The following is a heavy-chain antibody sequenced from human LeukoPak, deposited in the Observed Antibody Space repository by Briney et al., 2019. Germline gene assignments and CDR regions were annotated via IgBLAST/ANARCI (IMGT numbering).Heavy chain of an antibody. V-gene: IGHV3-23*01. Sequence: PGGSLRLSCAASGLTFSSYAMSWVRQAPGKGLEWVSGISGSGGSTYYADSVKGRFTISRDTSKNTLYLQMNSLRAEDTAVYYCAKDGSGEGQFDYWGQGTLVTVSS. J-gene: IGHJ4*02. D-gene: IGHD2-15*01. CDR1: GLTFSSYA. CDR3: AKDGSGEGQFDY. CDR2: ISGSGGST.